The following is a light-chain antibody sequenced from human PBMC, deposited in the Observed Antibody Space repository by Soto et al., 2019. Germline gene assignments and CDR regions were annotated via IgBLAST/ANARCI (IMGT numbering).Light chain of an antibody. J-gene: IGLJ3*02. CDR3: SSYTSSSTWV. Sequence: QSALTQPASVSGSPGQSITISCTGTSSDVGAYNYVSWYQQHPGKAPKLMINEVSNRPSGVSNRFSGSKSGNTASLTISGLQAEDEADYYCSSYTSSSTWVFGGGTKRAVL. CDR2: EVS. CDR1: SSDVGAYNY. V-gene: IGLV2-14*01.